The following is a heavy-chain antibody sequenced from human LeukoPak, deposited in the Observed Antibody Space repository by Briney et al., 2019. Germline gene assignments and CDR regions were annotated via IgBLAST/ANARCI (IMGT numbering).Heavy chain of an antibody. Sequence: SETLSLTCTVSGSSISSSSYYWGWIRQPPGKGLEWIGSIYYSGSTYYNPSLKSRVTISVDTSKNQFSLKLSTVTAADTAVYYCARDQGSGNYAFWGQGTLVTVSS. CDR1: GSSISSSSYY. D-gene: IGHD1-26*01. CDR2: IYYSGST. V-gene: IGHV4-39*07. J-gene: IGHJ4*02. CDR3: ARDQGSGNYAF.